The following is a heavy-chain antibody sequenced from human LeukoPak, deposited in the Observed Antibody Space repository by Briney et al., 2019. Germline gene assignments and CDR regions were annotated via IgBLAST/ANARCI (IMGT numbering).Heavy chain of an antibody. CDR2: IYYSGST. CDR1: GGSISSGGYY. V-gene: IGHV4-31*03. J-gene: IGHJ6*03. Sequence: PSETLSLTCTVSGGSISSGGYYWSWIRQHPGKGLEWIGYIYYSGSTYYNPSLKSRVTISVDTSKNQFSLKLSSVTAADTAVYYCARDGPGPHSRTYYYYMDVWGKGTTVTVSS. D-gene: IGHD6-13*01. CDR3: ARDGPGPHSRTYYYYMDV.